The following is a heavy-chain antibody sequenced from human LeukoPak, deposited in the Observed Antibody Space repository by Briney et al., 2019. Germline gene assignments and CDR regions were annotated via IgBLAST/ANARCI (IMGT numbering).Heavy chain of an antibody. V-gene: IGHV3-23*01. CDR3: AKPLMKHYYDSSGYSIAKDY. D-gene: IGHD3-22*01. J-gene: IGHJ4*02. CDR1: GFSFSTYA. Sequence: PGGSLRLSCAASGFSFSTYAMTWVRQAPGKGLEWVSSISGSGGSTYYADSVKGRFTISRDNSKNTLYLQMNSLRAEDTAVYYCAKPLMKHYYDSSGYSIAKDYWGQGTLVTVSS. CDR2: ISGSGGST.